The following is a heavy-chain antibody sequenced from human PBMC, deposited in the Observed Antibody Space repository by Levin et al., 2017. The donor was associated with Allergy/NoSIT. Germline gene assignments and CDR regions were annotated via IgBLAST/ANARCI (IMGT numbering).Heavy chain of an antibody. CDR2: IIPIFGTA. CDR3: ARGPVTTHAFDI. CDR1: GGTFSSYA. J-gene: IGHJ3*02. V-gene: IGHV1-69*13. Sequence: SVKVSCKASGGTFSSYAISWVRQAPGQGLEWMGGIIPIFGTANYAQKFQGRVTITADESTSTAYMELSSLRSEDTAVYYCARGPVTTHAFDIWGQGTMVTVSS. D-gene: IGHD4-17*01.